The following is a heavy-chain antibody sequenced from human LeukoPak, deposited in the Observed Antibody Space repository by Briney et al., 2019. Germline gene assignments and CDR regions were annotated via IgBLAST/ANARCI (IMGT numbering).Heavy chain of an antibody. CDR2: ISYDGSNK. J-gene: IGHJ6*02. V-gene: IGHV3-30-3*01. CDR3: AREKRFLEWSYGMDV. CDR1: GFTFSSYA. Sequence: GGSLRLSCAASGFTFSSYAMHWVRQAPGKGLEWVAVISYDGSNKYYADSVKGRFTISRDNSKTTLYLQMNSLRAEDTAVYYCAREKRFLEWSYGMDVWGQGTTVTVSS. D-gene: IGHD3-3*01.